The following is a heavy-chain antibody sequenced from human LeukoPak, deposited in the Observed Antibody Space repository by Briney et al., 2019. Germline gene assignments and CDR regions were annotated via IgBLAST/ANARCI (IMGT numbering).Heavy chain of an antibody. CDR3: AKGSSGWYANYYYGMDV. J-gene: IGHJ6*02. CDR1: GFTFRSYG. D-gene: IGHD6-19*01. CDR2: ISYDGSNK. Sequence: GGSLRLSCAASGFTFRSYGMHWVRQAPGKGLEWVAVISYDGSNKYYADSVKGRFTISRDNSKNTLYLQMNSLRAEDTAVYYCAKGSSGWYANYYYGMDVWGQGTTVTVS. V-gene: IGHV3-30*18.